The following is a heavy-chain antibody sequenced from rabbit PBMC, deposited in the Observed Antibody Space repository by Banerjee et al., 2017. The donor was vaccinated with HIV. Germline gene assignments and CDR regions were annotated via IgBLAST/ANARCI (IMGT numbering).Heavy chain of an antibody. V-gene: IGHV1S43*01. CDR1: GFSFSSNYY. CDR2: IYFHSGIT. J-gene: IGHJ6*01. D-gene: IGHD1-1*01. Sequence: QEQLVESGGGLVQPEGSLTLTCTASGFSFSSNYYMCWVRQAPGKGLELIACIYFHSGITYYASWAKGRFTISRSTSLNTVTLQLNSLTAADTATYFCTRGSPSTSFSSYGMDLWGQGTLVTVS. CDR3: TRGSPSTSFSSYGMDL.